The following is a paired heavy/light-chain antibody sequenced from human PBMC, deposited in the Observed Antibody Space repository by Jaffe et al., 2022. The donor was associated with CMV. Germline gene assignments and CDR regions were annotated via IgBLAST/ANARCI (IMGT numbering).Heavy chain of an antibody. CDR1: GFTFSSNC. V-gene: IGHV3-23*01. CDR2: ISYDGDST. D-gene: IGHD6-13*01. CDR3: ATDQVGTWYGNWIDP. J-gene: IGHJ5*02. Sequence: EVHLLESGGGLVQPGGSLRLSCEASGFTFSSNCMSWVRQVPGKGLEWVSAISYDGDSTYYADSVKGRFTISRDNAKNMVFLQMNGLRAEDTAVYYCATDQVGTWYGNWIDPWGQGTLVTVSS.
Light chain of an antibody. CDR2: WAS. J-gene: IGKJ1*01. V-gene: IGKV4-1*01. CDR1: RSLLYRSNNKNY. CDR3: QHYYATPPT. Sequence: DIVMTQSPDSLAVSLGERATINCKSSRSLLYRSNNKNYLHWFQQKPGQPPKLIISWASTRESGVPDRFSGSGSGTDFTLTISSLQAEDVAVYYCQHYYATPPTFGQGTKVEVK.